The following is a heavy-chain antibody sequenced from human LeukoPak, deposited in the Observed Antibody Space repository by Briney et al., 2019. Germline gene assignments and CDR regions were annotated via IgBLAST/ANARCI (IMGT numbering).Heavy chain of an antibody. CDR1: GGSFSGYY. CDR2: IYYSGST. V-gene: IGHV4-59*01. J-gene: IGHJ3*02. CDR3: ARYIVSYPHDAFDI. D-gene: IGHD1-26*01. Sequence: SETLSLTCTVYGGSFSGYYWSWIRQPPGKGLEWIGSIYYSGSTSYNPSLKSRVTISVDTPKKQFSLKLSSVTAADTAFYYCARYIVSYPHDAFDIWGQGTMVTVSS.